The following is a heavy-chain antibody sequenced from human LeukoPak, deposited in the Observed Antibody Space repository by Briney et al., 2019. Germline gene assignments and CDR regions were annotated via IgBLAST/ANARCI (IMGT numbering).Heavy chain of an antibody. J-gene: IGHJ5*02. CDR3: ARDLGYDFWSGYGYFDP. CDR1: GYTFTSYG. CDR2: ISAYNGNT. D-gene: IGHD3-3*01. V-gene: IGHV1-18*01. Sequence: ASVKVSCKASGYTFTSYGISWVRQAPGQGLEWMGWISAYNGNTNYAQKLQGRVTMTTDTSTSTAYMEPRSLRSDDTAVYYCARDLGYDFWSGYGYFDPWGQGTLVTVSS.